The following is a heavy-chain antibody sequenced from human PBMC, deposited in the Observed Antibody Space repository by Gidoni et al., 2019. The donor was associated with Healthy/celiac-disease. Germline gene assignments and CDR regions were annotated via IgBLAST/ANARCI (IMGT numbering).Heavy chain of an antibody. J-gene: IGHJ4*02. D-gene: IGHD3-22*01. V-gene: IGHV4-31*03. CDR1: GGSISSGGYY. CDR2: IYYSGST. CDR3: ARGVTYYYDSSGYAYFDY. Sequence: QVQLQESGPGLVKPSQTLSLTCTVSGGSISSGGYYWSWIRQHPGKGLEWIGYIYYSGSTYYNPSLKSRVTISVDTSKNQFSLKLSSVTAADTAVYYCARGVTYYYDSSGYAYFDYWGQGTLVTVSS.